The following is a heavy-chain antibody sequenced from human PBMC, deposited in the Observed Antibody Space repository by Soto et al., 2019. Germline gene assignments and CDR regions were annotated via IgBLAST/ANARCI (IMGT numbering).Heavy chain of an antibody. V-gene: IGHV1-18*01. CDR3: ARDAYYYDSSGYSSVPDFDN. CDR1: GYTFTSYG. Sequence: ASVKVSCKASGYTFTSYGISWVRQAPGQGLEWMGWISAYNGNTNDAQKLQGRVTMTTDTSTSTAYMELRSLRSDDTAVYYCARDAYYYDSSGYSSVPDFDNWGQGTLATVSS. J-gene: IGHJ4*02. CDR2: ISAYNGNT. D-gene: IGHD3-22*01.